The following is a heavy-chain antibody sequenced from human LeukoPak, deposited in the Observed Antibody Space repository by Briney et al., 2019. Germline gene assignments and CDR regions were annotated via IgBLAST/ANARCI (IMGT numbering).Heavy chain of an antibody. CDR1: GGSFSGYY. D-gene: IGHD2-2*01. J-gene: IGHJ5*02. V-gene: IGHV4-34*01. CDR2: INHSGST. Sequence: PSETLSLTCAVYGGSFSGYYWSWIRQPPGKGLEWIGEINHSGSTNYSPSLKSRVTISVGTSKNQFSLKLSSVTAADTAVYYCARGGGIVVVPAAIRPYRYNWFDPWGQGTLVTVSS. CDR3: ARGGGIVVVPAAIRPYRYNWFDP.